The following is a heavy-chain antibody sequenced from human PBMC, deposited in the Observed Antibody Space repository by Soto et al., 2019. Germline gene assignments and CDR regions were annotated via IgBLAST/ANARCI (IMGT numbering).Heavy chain of an antibody. D-gene: IGHD6-19*01. CDR1: GYTFSSYG. J-gene: IGHJ4*02. Sequence: QVQLVQSGAEVKKPGASVKVSCKASGYTFSSYGISWVRQAPGQGLEWMGWISAYKTNYARQFEGRVTMTTDKTTSTAYLEVRSLTSDDTGVYYCARDKVEGSMVADANWGQGTQVTVSS. CDR2: ISAYKT. CDR3: ARDKVEGSMVADAN. V-gene: IGHV1-18*01.